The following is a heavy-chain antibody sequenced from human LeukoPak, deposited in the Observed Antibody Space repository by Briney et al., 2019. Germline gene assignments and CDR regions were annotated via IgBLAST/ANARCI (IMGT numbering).Heavy chain of an antibody. CDR1: GFSLSTSGVG. D-gene: IGHD4-17*01. CDR3: VHRRPDGDYVWYFDY. Sequence: SGPTLVNPTQTLTLTCTFSGFSLSTSGVGVGWIRQPPGEALEWLALIYWDDDKRYSPSLKSRLALTKDTSKNQVVLTMTNMDPVDTATYYCVHRRPDGDYVWYFDYWGQGTLVTVSS. J-gene: IGHJ4*02. V-gene: IGHV2-5*02. CDR2: IYWDDDK.